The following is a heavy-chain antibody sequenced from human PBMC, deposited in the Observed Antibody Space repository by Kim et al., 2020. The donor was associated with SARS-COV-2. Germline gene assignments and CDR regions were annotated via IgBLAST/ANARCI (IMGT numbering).Heavy chain of an antibody. Sequence: GGSLRLSCAASGFTFSSYAMSWVRQAPGKGLEWVSAISGSGGSTYYADSVKGRFTISRDNSKNTLYLQMNSPRAEDTAVYYCAKEGTYYYGSGSYPQSWGQGTLVTVSS. J-gene: IGHJ4*02. D-gene: IGHD3-10*01. CDR3: AKEGTYYYGSGSYPQS. CDR2: ISGSGGST. V-gene: IGHV3-23*01. CDR1: GFTFSSYA.